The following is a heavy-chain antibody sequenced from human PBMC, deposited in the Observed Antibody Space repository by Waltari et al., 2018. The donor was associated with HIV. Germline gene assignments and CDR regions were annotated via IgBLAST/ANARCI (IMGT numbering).Heavy chain of an antibody. CDR1: GFTFTSLW. J-gene: IGHJ6*02. Sequence: MQLVESGGGLVQRGGRLRLSCKASGFTFTSLWMSWVRQAPGKALEWVANIKDDGNEKYYVNSVRGRFTISRDNANNSLYLEMNRLRDEDTAVYYCVRENDFGTIFFNYYYAMDVWGQGTSVTVSS. V-gene: IGHV3-7*01. D-gene: IGHD3-3*01. CDR3: VRENDFGTIFFNYYYAMDV. CDR2: IKDDGNEK.